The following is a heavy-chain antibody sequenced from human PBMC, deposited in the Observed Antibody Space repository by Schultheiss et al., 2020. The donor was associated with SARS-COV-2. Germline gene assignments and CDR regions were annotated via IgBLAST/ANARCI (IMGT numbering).Heavy chain of an antibody. CDR3: AKRGSEGAGRLLDY. D-gene: IGHD6-6*01. CDR2: ISGSGGTT. V-gene: IGHV3-23*01. Sequence: GGSLRLSCAASGFTFTSYAMSWVRQAPGKGLEWVSAISGSGGTTDYAESVRGRFTISRDNSKTTLYLQMNSLRAEDTAVYYCAKRGSEGAGRLLDYWGQGSLVTVSS. CDR1: GFTFTSYA. J-gene: IGHJ4*02.